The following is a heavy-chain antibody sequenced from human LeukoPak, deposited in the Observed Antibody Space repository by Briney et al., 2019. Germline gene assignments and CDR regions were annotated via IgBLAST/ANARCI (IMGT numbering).Heavy chain of an antibody. CDR1: GGTFSSYA. D-gene: IGHD3-22*01. Sequence: SVKVSCKASGGTFSSYAISWVRQAPGQGLEWMGRIIPILGIANYAQKFQGRVTITADKSTSTAYMELSSLRSEDTAVYYCARAITMIVVVPPDYWGQGTLVTVSS. V-gene: IGHV1-69*04. CDR3: ARAITMIVVVPPDY. CDR2: IIPILGIA. J-gene: IGHJ4*02.